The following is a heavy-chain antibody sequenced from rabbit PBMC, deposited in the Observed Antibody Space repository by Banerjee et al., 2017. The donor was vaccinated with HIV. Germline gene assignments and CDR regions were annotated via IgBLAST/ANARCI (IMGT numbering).Heavy chain of an antibody. J-gene: IGHJ5*01. CDR2: IYTGRSGST. D-gene: IGHD1-1*01. Sequence: QSLEESGGDLVKPGASLTLTCTASGFSFSSAYDMCWVRQAPGKGLEWIACIYTGRSGSTYYASWAKGRFTISKTSSTTVTLQMTNLTGADTATYFCARDSAYVSSSDYPDWLDLWGPGTLVTVS. CDR3: ARDSAYVSSSDYPDWLDL. V-gene: IGHV1S40*01. CDR1: GFSFSSAYD.